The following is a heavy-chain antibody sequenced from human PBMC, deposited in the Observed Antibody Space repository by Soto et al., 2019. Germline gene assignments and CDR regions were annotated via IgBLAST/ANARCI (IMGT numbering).Heavy chain of an antibody. D-gene: IGHD2-2*01. V-gene: IGHV1-46*03. Sequence: ASVKVSCKASGYTFTSYYMHWVRQAPGQGLEWMGIINPSGGSTSYAQKFQGRVTMTRDTSTSTVYMELSRLRSEDTAVYYCARVGGGCSSNSCSPYYFDYWGQGALVTVSS. CDR3: ARVGGGCSSNSCSPYYFDY. J-gene: IGHJ4*02. CDR1: GYTFTSYY. CDR2: INPSGGST.